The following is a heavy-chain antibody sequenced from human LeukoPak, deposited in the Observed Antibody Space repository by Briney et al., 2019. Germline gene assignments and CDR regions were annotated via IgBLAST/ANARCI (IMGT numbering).Heavy chain of an antibody. CDR3: ASAWIAAAGSIDY. CDR1: GGSFSGYY. V-gene: IGHV4-34*01. J-gene: IGHJ4*02. Sequence: SETLSLTCAVYGGSFSGYYWSWIRQPPGKGLEWIGEINHSGSTNYNPSLKSRVAISVDTSKNQFSLKLSSVTAADTAVYYCASAWIAAAGSIDYWGQGTLVTVSS. D-gene: IGHD6-13*01. CDR2: INHSGST.